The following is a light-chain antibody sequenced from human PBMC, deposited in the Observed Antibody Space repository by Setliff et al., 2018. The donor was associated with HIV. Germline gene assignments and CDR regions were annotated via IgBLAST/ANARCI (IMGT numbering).Light chain of an antibody. V-gene: IGLV2-14*03. J-gene: IGLJ1*01. Sequence: QSALTQPASVSGSPGQSITVSCTGTSNDVGAYKYVSWYQQHPGKVPKLLIYDVTNRASGVSNRFSGSKSGNTASLTISGLQAEDEADYYCCSHAGFNNYVFGTGTKVTVL. CDR3: CSHAGFNNYV. CDR2: DVT. CDR1: SNDVGAYKY.